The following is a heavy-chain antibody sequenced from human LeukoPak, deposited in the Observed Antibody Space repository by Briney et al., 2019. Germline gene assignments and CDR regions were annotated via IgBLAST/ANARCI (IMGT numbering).Heavy chain of an antibody. V-gene: IGHV4-34*01. J-gene: IGHJ4*02. CDR1: GGSFSGYY. Sequence: SETLSLTCAVYGGSFSGYYWSWIRQPPGKGLEWIGEINHSGSTNYNPSLKSRVTISVDTSKSQFSLKLSSVTAADTAVYYCARADKRGYSNYRGSSYFDYWGQGTLVTVSS. CDR3: ARADKRGYSNYRGSSYFDY. CDR2: INHSGST. D-gene: IGHD4-4*01.